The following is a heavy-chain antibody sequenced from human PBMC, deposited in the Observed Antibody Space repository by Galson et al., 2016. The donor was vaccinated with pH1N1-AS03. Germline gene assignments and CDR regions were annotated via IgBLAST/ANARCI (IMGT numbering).Heavy chain of an antibody. J-gene: IGHJ4*01. CDR3: VRQFDVLTGFFDY. Sequence: QSGAEVKKPGESLKISCKGSGYSFNSYWIGWVRQMSGKDLEWMGMIFPGDSDTRYSPSFQGQVTISADSRAAYLQWSSLKASDTAMYYCVRQFDVLTGFFDYWG. V-gene: IGHV5-51*01. D-gene: IGHD3-9*01. CDR2: IFPGDSDT. CDR1: GYSFNSYW.